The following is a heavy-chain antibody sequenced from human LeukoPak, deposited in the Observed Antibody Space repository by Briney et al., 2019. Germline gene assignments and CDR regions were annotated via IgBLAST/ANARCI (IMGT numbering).Heavy chain of an antibody. CDR3: ARRYDSGGHYDLDS. CDR1: GFTLSGSA. CDR2: IRGKANNYAT. V-gene: IGHV3-73*01. D-gene: IGHD3-22*01. J-gene: IGHJ4*02. Sequence: GGSLKLSCAASGFTLSGSAIHWVRQASGKGLEWVGRIRGKANNYATVYTASVKGRFTISRDDSRNTAYLQLNSLKTEDTAVYYCARRYDSGGHYDLDSWGQGTLVTVSS.